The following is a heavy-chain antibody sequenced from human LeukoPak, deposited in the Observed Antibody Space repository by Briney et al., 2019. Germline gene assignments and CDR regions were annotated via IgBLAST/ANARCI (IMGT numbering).Heavy chain of an antibody. J-gene: IGHJ5*02. CDR2: MYTSGST. CDR1: GGLISSGSYY. CDR3: ARQNMVLLNWFDP. V-gene: IGHV4-61*02. D-gene: IGHD3-10*01. Sequence: SQTLSLTCTVSGGLISSGSYYWSWIRQPAGKGLEWIGRMYTSGSTNYNPSLKSRVTISVDTSKNQFSLKLSSVTAADTAVYYCARQNMVLLNWFDPWGQGTLVTVSS.